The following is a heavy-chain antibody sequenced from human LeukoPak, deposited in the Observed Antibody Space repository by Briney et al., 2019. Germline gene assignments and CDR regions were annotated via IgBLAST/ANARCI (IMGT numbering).Heavy chain of an antibody. Sequence: SGPTLVKPTQILTLTCTFSGFSLSTSGVGVGWIRQPPGKALEWLALIYWDDDKRYSPSLKSRLTITKDTSKNQVVLTMTNMDPVDTATCYCARRTPTYGMDVWGQGTTVTVSS. D-gene: IGHD2-15*01. CDR1: GFSLSTSGVG. CDR2: IYWDDDK. CDR3: ARRTPTYGMDV. V-gene: IGHV2-5*02. J-gene: IGHJ6*02.